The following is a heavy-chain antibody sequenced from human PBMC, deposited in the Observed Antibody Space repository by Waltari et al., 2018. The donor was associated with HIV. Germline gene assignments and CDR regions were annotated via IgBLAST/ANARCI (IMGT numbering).Heavy chain of an antibody. Sequence: EVQLVASGGGVVGPGGSLSLSCAASRFPVADCGMSWGRQAPWKGVALVSSINWKRDSTSYADSVKGRFTISRNKAKNSLYLQRNRLRAEDTALYYCCRAACQWFAPCGQATLVTVAS. CDR1: RFPVADCG. J-gene: IGHJ5*02. V-gene: IGHV3-20*04. CDR2: INWKRDST. CDR3: CRAACQWFAP. D-gene: IGHD6-25*01.